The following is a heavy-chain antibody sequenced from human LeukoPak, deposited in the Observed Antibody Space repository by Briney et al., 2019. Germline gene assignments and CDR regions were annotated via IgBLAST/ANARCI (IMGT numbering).Heavy chain of an antibody. CDR1: GFTFGDYA. CDR2: IRSKTYAGTT. Sequence: PGGSLRLSCTASGFTFGDYAMSWVRQAPGKGLEWVGFIRSKTYAGTTEYAASVKGRFTISRDDSESIAYLQMNSLKTEDTALYYCTRDTNYYDSSGYYHLFDYWGQGTLVTVSS. V-gene: IGHV3-49*04. CDR3: TRDTNYYDSSGYYHLFDY. J-gene: IGHJ4*02. D-gene: IGHD3-22*01.